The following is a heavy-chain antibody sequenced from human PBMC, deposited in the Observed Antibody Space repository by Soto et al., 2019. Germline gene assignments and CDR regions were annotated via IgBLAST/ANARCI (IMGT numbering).Heavy chain of an antibody. CDR1: GGTFSSYA. Sequence: SVKVSCKASGGTFSSYAISWVQQAPGQGLEWMGGIIPIFGTANYAQKFQGRVTITADESTSTAYMELSSLRSEDTAVYYCARIRRDGYNYRDYYYYGMDVWGQGXTVTVSS. CDR2: IIPIFGTA. D-gene: IGHD5-12*01. J-gene: IGHJ6*02. V-gene: IGHV1-69*13. CDR3: ARIRRDGYNYRDYYYYGMDV.